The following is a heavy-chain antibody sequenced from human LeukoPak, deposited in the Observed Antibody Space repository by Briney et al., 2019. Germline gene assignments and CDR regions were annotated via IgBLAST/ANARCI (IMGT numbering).Heavy chain of an antibody. D-gene: IGHD3-9*01. CDR2: IYYSGST. V-gene: IGHV4-59*01. Sequence: SETLSLTCTVSGGSISSYYWSWIRQPPGKGLEWIGYIYYSGSTNYNPSLKSRVTVSVDTSKNQFSLKLSSVTAADTAVYYCARSKDILTGYCFDYWGQGTLVTVSS. CDR1: GGSISSYY. J-gene: IGHJ4*02. CDR3: ARSKDILTGYCFDY.